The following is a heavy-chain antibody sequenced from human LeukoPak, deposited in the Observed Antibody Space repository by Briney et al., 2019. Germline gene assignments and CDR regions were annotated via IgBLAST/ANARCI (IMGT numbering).Heavy chain of an antibody. CDR3: ARRISGARSYWFDP. D-gene: IGHD3-10*01. CDR2: IYYSGST. Sequence: SETLSLTCAVYGGSFSGYYWSWIRQPPGKGLEWIGYIYYSGSTNYNPSLKSRVTISVDTSKNQFSLKLSSVTAADTAVYYCARRISGARSYWFDPWGQGTLVTVSS. CDR1: GGSFSGYY. J-gene: IGHJ5*02. V-gene: IGHV4-59*08.